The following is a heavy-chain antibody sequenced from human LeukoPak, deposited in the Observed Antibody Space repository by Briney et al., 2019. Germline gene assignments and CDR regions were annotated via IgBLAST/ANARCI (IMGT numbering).Heavy chain of an antibody. J-gene: IGHJ4*02. D-gene: IGHD2/OR15-2a*01. CDR1: GFTFSIYA. V-gene: IGHV3-23*01. Sequence: GGSLRLSCAASGFTFSIYAMSWVRQAPGKGLEWVSTFSKSGTTTYYPDSMKGRFTISRDNSKNTLYLQMNSLRAEDTAVYYWAERGNSCSYYFDPWGQGTQVTLSS. CDR2: FSKSGTTT. CDR3: AERGNSCSYYFDP.